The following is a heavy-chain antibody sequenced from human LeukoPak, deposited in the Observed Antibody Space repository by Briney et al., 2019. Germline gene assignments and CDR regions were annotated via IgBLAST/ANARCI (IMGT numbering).Heavy chain of an antibody. J-gene: IGHJ4*02. CDR2: IYYSGST. CDR1: GGSISTVGYY. CDR3: ARQRGYSYGYFDF. V-gene: IGHV4-39*01. D-gene: IGHD5-18*01. Sequence: SETLSLTCTVSGGSISTVGYYWGWIRQPPGKGLEWIGSIYYSGSTYNIPSLKSRVTLSVDTSKNQLSLKLISVTAADTAVYYCARQRGYSYGYFDFRGQGTLVTVSS.